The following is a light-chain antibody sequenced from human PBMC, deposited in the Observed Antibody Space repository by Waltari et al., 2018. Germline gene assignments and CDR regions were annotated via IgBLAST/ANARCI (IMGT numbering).Light chain of an antibody. CDR2: KDT. V-gene: IGLV3-25*03. CDR1: ALPKQF. J-gene: IGLJ2*01. Sequence: SYELTQPPSVSVSPGQTATITCSGDALPKQFSFWYQQKPGQAPVLGTYKDTERPSGIPDRFSGSTSGKTVTLTISGVQAEDEADYYCQSADSTSTHVVFGGGTKPTVL. CDR3: QSADSTSTHVV.